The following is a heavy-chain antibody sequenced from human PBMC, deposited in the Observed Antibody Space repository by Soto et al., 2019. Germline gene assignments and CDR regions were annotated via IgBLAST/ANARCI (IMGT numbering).Heavy chain of an antibody. J-gene: IGHJ3*02. CDR1: GFTLSDYW. CDR3: ARDVSPGSSSLYLDAFDI. V-gene: IGHV3-7*05. CDR2: INRDGSKK. D-gene: IGHD6-13*01. Sequence: EVQLEESGGDLVQPGGSLRLSCAASGFTLSDYWMTWVRQAPGKGLEWVANINRDGSKKSYLDSVRGRFTISRDNVGNSLYLQMDSLRADDTALYYCARDVSPGSSSLYLDAFDIWGQGTRVTVSS.